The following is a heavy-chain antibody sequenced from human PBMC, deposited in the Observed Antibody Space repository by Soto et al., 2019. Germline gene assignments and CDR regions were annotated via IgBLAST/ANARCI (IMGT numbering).Heavy chain of an antibody. J-gene: IGHJ4*02. CDR2: INPSGGRT. D-gene: IGHD3-16*02. CDR1: GYTYTSYY. V-gene: IGHV1-46*01. Sequence: ASVKVSCKASGYTYTSYYMHWVRQAPGQGLEWMGIINPSGGRTSYAQKFQGRVTMTRDTSTSTVYMEPRSLRSENTAVYGSARNTGIMLAFGGVIVKPHTYYFDYWGQGILLTVSS. CDR3: ARNTGIMLAFGGVIVKPHTYYFDY.